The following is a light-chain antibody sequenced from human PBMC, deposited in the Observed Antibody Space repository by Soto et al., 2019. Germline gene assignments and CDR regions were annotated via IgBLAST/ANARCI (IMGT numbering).Light chain of an antibody. Sequence: QSVVTQPASVSGSPGQSITISCAGTSSDVGGYTYVSWYQQHPGKAPKLMIYDVSNRPSGVSNRFSGSKSGNTASLTISGLQAEDDSDYYCTSKTSSIPPYVVVGGTKVTDL. CDR3: TSKTSSIPPYV. J-gene: IGLJ1*01. V-gene: IGLV2-14*01. CDR1: SSDVGGYTY. CDR2: DVS.